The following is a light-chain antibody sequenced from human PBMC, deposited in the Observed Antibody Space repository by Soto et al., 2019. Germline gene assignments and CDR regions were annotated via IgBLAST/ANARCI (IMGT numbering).Light chain of an antibody. J-gene: IGKJ1*01. V-gene: IGKV3-15*01. CDR2: AVS. CDR1: QSITNN. Sequence: EILMTQSPATLSVSPGERASLSCRASQSITNNLAWYQQKPGQAPRLLIYAVSSRPTGIPARFSGSGSGTEFTLTINSLQSEDFAVYYCQQYNNWPPKWTFGQGTKVDIK. CDR3: QQYNNWPPKWT.